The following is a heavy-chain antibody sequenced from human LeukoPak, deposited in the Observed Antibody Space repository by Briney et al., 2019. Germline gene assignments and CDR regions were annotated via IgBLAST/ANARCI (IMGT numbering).Heavy chain of an antibody. CDR2: ISGSGGST. CDR3: ARDSKGGDAFDI. CDR1: GFTFSSYA. V-gene: IGHV3-23*01. Sequence: GGSLRLSCAASGFTFSSYAMSWVRQAPGKGLEWVSAISGSGGSTYYADSVKGRFTISRDNSKNTLYLQMNSLRAEDTAVYYCARDSKGGDAFDIWGQGTMVTVSS. D-gene: IGHD3-16*01. J-gene: IGHJ3*02.